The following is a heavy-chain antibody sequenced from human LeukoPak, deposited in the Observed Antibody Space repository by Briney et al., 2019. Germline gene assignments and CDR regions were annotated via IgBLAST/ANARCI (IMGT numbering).Heavy chain of an antibody. V-gene: IGHV1-18*01. D-gene: IGHD3-16*02. Sequence: ASVKVSCKASGYTFSSYGISWVRQAPGQGLEWMGWISAYNGNTNYRQKLQGRVIMTTDTSTSTAYMDLRSLRSDDTAIYYCARDGYRHFAYWGQGIQVTVSS. CDR3: ARDGYRHFAY. CDR2: ISAYNGNT. J-gene: IGHJ4*02. CDR1: GYTFSSYG.